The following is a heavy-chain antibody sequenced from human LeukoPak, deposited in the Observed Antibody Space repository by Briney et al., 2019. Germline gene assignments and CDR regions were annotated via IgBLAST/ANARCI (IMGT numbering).Heavy chain of an antibody. CDR3: ANYVSRTMRDY. CDR1: GGSITTTGHY. Sequence: SEPLTLTCTVSGGSITTTGHYWGWIRQPPGKGLEWIGIVDYRERNTNNPSLKSRVTISADTSRNQFSLRLSSVTATDTAVYYCANYVSRTMRDYWGQGTLVTVSS. J-gene: IGHJ4*02. V-gene: IGHV4-39*01. CDR2: VDYRERN. D-gene: IGHD3-16*01.